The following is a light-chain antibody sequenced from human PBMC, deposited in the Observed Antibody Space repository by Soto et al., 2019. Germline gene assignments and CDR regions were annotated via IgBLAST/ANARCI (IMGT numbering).Light chain of an antibody. V-gene: IGLV2-8*01. J-gene: IGLJ1*01. CDR1: SSDVGAYNY. CDR3: CSYADNNDYV. CDR2: EVT. Sequence: QSVLTHPPSSSGSLGQSVTISCTGTSSDVGAYNYVSWYQQHPGKAPKLMIYEVTRRPSGVPDRFSGSKSGNTASLNVSGLQAEDEADYYCCSYADNNDYVFGTGTKVIVL.